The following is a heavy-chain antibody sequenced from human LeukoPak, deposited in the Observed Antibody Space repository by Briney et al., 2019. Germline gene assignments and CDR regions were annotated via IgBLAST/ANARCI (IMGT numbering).Heavy chain of an antibody. D-gene: IGHD6-13*01. CDR1: GFNFSSYS. Sequence: GGSLRLSCAAPGFNFSSYSMNWVRQATGKGLELVSSISSSSSYIYDADSVRGRVPIPRDNAKNQRYLEMKSLRAGDTVVCYCASVIAAADLYWGQGTLVTVFS. V-gene: IGHV3-21*03. CDR3: ASVIAAADLY. CDR2: ISSSSSYI. J-gene: IGHJ4*02.